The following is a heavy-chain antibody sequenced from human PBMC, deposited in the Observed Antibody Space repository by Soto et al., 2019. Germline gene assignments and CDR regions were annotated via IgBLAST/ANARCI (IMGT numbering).Heavy chain of an antibody. Sequence: GGSLRLSCAASGLTVKSNYMTWVRQAPGKGLEWVSVIYSGDSTNYADSVKGRFTISRDSSKNTLFLQMNSLRAEDTAVYYCARVNSKAALAGAFDYWGQWTLVTVSS. J-gene: IGHJ4*02. CDR1: GLTVKSNY. CDR3: ARVNSKAALAGAFDY. V-gene: IGHV3-66*01. D-gene: IGHD6-19*01. CDR2: IYSGDST.